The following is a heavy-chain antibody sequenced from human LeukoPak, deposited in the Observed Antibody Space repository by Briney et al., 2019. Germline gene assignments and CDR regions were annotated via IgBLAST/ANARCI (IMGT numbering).Heavy chain of an antibody. CDR3: ARVGVYSSYDSGFDY. CDR1: GYTFTSYG. V-gene: IGHV1-18*01. D-gene: IGHD5-12*01. J-gene: IGHJ4*02. Sequence: ASVKVSCKASGYTFTSYGISWVRQAPGQGLEWMGWISAYNGNTNYAQKLQGRVTMTTDTSTSTAYMELRSLRSDDTAVYYCARVGVYSSYDSGFDYWGQGTLVTVSS. CDR2: ISAYNGNT.